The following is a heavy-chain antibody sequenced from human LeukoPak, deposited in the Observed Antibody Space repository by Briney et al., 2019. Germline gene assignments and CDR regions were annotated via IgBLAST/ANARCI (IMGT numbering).Heavy chain of an antibody. D-gene: IGHD1-26*01. V-gene: IGHV3-23*01. Sequence: GGSLRLSCAASGFTFSSYAMSWVRQAPGKGPEWVSAISGSGGSTYYADSVKGRFTISRDNSKNTLFLQMNSLRAEDTAVYYCVRDGVGAPPFDYWGQGALVTVSS. CDR1: GFTFSSYA. J-gene: IGHJ4*02. CDR3: VRDGVGAPPFDY. CDR2: ISGSGGST.